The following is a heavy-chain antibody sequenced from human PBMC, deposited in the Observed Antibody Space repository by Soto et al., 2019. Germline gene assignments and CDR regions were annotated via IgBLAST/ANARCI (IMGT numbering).Heavy chain of an antibody. CDR2: IYSGGST. D-gene: IGHD4-17*01. V-gene: IGHV3-66*01. Sequence: EVQLVESGGGLVQPGGSLRLSCAASGFTVSSNYMSWVRQAPGKGLEWVSVIYSGGSTYYADSVKGRFTISRDNSKNTLYLQMNSLRAEDTAVYYCARTYGVYEAGFDYWGQGTLVTVSS. CDR1: GFTVSSNY. CDR3: ARTYGVYEAGFDY. J-gene: IGHJ4*02.